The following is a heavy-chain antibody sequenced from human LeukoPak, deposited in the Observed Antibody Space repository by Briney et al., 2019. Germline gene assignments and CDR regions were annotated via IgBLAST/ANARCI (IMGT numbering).Heavy chain of an antibody. V-gene: IGHV3-9*01. D-gene: IGHD6-13*01. CDR2: ILRNSGSI. CDR1: GFTFDDYA. CDR3: VKDGGRDTAAAYY. J-gene: IGHJ4*02. Sequence: PGGSLRLSCAASGFTFDDYAMHWVRQAPGKGLEWVSGILRNSGSIGYADSVKGRFTFSRDDAKNSLYLQMNSLRAEDTALYYCVKDGGRDTAAAYYWGQGTLVSVSS.